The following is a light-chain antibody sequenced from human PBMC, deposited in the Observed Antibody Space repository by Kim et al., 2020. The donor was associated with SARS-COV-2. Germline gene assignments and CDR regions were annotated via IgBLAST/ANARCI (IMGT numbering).Light chain of an antibody. V-gene: IGKV3-20*01. CDR2: GAS. CDR3: HQYGSSPYT. CDR1: RSVSSSY. Sequence: EIVLTQSPGTLSLSPGERATLSCRASRSVSSSYLAWYQQKPGQAPRLLIYGASSRATGIPDRFSGSGSGTAFTLTISRLEPEDFAVYYCHQYGSSPYTFGQGPNLEL. J-gene: IGKJ2*01.